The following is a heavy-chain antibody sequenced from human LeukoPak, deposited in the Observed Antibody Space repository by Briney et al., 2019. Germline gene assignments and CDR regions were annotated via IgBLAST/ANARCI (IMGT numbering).Heavy chain of an antibody. V-gene: IGHV4-59*01. CDR2: IFYSGST. D-gene: IGHD3-22*01. Sequence: PSETLSLTCTVSGGSISSYYWSWIRQPPGKGLEWIGYIFYSGSTNYNPSLKSRVTISVDTSKNQFSLRLSSVTAADTAVYYCARESYDSSDYYAVFDYWGQGSLVTVSS. CDR1: GGSISSYY. CDR3: ARESYDSSDYYAVFDY. J-gene: IGHJ4*02.